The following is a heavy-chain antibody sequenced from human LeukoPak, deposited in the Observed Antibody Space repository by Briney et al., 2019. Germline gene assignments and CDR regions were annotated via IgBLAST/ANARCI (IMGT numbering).Heavy chain of an antibody. CDR1: GGSFSGYY. V-gene: IGHV4-34*01. Sequence: SETLSLTCAVFGGSFSGYYWSWIRQPPGKGLEWIGEINHSGSTNYNPSLKSRVTISVDKSKNQFSLKLSSVTAADTAVYYCATKAPDYGDYVGAFDIWGQGTMVTVSS. D-gene: IGHD4-17*01. CDR2: INHSGST. J-gene: IGHJ3*02. CDR3: ATKAPDYGDYVGAFDI.